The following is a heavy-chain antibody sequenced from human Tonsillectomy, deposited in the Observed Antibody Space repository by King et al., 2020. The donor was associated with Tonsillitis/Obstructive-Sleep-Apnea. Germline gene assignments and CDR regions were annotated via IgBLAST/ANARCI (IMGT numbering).Heavy chain of an antibody. D-gene: IGHD5-24*01. CDR3: AHVPTRWYYMDV. CDR2: IYWDDDK. CDR1: GFSLTTSVVA. J-gene: IGHJ6*03. Sequence: ITLKESGPTLVKPTQTLTLTCTFSGFSLTTSVVAVGWIRQPPGKALEWLALIYWDDDKRYSPSLKSRLTITKDTSKNQVVLTMTNMDPVDTATYYCAHVPTRWYYMDVWGKGTTVTVSS. V-gene: IGHV2-5*02.